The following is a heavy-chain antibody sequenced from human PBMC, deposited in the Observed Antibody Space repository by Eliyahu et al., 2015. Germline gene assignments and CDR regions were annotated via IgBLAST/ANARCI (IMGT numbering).Heavy chain of an antibody. V-gene: IGHV1-18*01. CDR2: ISAYNGNT. CDR1: GYTFTSYG. D-gene: IGHD3-16*02. J-gene: IGHJ3*02. CDR3: ARDELLHLGELSFILGAFDI. Sequence: QVQLVQSGAEVKKPGASVKVSCKASGYTFTSYGISWVRQAPGQGLEWMGWISAYNGNTNYAQKLQDRVTMTTDTSTSTAYMELRSLRSDDTAVYYCARDELLHLGELSFILGAFDIWGQGTMVTVSS.